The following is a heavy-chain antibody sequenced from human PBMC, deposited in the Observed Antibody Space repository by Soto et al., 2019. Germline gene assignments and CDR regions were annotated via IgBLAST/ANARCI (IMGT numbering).Heavy chain of an antibody. CDR3: ARYVKELAGTHYYGMDV. CDR2: INPNSGGT. CDR1: GYTFTGYY. Sequence: GASVKVSCKASGYTFTGYYMHWVRQAPGQGLEWMGWINPNSGGTNYAQKFQGWVTMTRDTSISTAYMELSRLRSDDTAVYYCARYVKELAGTHYYGMDVWGQGTTVTVSS. V-gene: IGHV1-2*04. D-gene: IGHD6-19*01. J-gene: IGHJ6*02.